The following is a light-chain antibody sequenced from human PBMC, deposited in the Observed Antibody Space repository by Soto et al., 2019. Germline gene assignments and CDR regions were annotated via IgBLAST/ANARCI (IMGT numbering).Light chain of an antibody. CDR3: CSYTSGSTSV. J-gene: IGLJ1*01. CDR2: DVS. Sequence: ALTRPVSVSGSPGQSITISCTGTSSDVGGYNYVSWYQQHPGKAPKLMIYDVSNRPSGVSNRFSGSKSGNTASLTIFGLQAEDEADYYCCSYTSGSTSVFATGTEVTVL. V-gene: IGLV2-14*03. CDR1: SSDVGGYNY.